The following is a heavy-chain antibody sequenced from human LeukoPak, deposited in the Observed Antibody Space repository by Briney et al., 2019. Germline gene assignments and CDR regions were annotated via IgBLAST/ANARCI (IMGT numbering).Heavy chain of an antibody. CDR1: GFTFSSYS. J-gene: IGHJ4*02. D-gene: IGHD2-2*01. CDR2: ISSSSSYI. Sequence: GGSLRLSCAASGFTFSSYSMNWVRQAPGKGLEWVSSISSSSSYIYYADSVKGRFTISRDNAKNSLYLQMNSLRAEDTAVYYCARGGENCSSTSCYPDYWGQGTLVTVSS. CDR3: ARGGENCSSTSCYPDY. V-gene: IGHV3-21*01.